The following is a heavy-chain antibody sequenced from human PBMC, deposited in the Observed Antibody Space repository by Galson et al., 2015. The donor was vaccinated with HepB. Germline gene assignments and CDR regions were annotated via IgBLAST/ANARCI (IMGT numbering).Heavy chain of an antibody. CDR3: ARLEVGGPSTPYSNGMDV. CDR2: IDPSDSES. Sequence: QSGAEVKKPGESLMISCKGSGYSFGSYWISWVRQMPGKGLEWMGRIDPSDSESNYSPSFQGHVTISVDKSINTAYLQWSSLKASDTAMYYCARLEVGGPSTPYSNGMDVWGQGTTVTVSS. CDR1: GYSFGSYW. V-gene: IGHV5-10-1*01. J-gene: IGHJ6*02. D-gene: IGHD2-15*01.